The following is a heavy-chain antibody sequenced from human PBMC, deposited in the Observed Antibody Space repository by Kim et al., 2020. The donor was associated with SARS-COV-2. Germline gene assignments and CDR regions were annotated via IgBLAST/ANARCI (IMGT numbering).Heavy chain of an antibody. Sequence: KGRFTISNDNSKNTLYLQMNSLRAEDTAVYYCARSATIFGVVNPNNYFDYWGQGTLVTVSS. V-gene: IGHV3-30*01. D-gene: IGHD3-3*01. CDR3: ARSATIFGVVNPNNYFDY. J-gene: IGHJ4*02.